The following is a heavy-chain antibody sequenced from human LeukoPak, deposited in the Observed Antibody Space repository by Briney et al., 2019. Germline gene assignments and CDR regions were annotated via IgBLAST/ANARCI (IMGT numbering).Heavy chain of an antibody. CDR2: IYHSGST. Sequence: PSGTLSLTCAVSGGSISSSHWGSWVREPPGKGVEWIGEIYHSGSTNYNPSLKSRVTISLDKSKNHFSLKLSSVTAADTAVYYCASASGSYYPDAYDIWGQGTMVTVSS. CDR1: GGSISSSHW. CDR3: ASASGSYYPDAYDI. D-gene: IGHD1-26*01. V-gene: IGHV4-4*02. J-gene: IGHJ3*02.